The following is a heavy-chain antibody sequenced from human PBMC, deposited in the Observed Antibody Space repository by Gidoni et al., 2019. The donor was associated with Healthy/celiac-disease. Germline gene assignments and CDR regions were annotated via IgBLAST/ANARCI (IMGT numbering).Heavy chain of an antibody. CDR3: AKDGGSRLYYFDY. D-gene: IGHD1-26*01. Sequence: QVQLVESGGGVVQPGRFLRLSCAASGLPFSSYGMHWVRQAPGKGLEWVAVISYDGSNKYYADSVKGRFTISSDNSKNTLYLQMNSLRAEDTAVYYCAKDGGSRLYYFDYWGQGTLVTVSS. J-gene: IGHJ4*02. CDR1: GLPFSSYG. V-gene: IGHV3-30*18. CDR2: ISYDGSNK.